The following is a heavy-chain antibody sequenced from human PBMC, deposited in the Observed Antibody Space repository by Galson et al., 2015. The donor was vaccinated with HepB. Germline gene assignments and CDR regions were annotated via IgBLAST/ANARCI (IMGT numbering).Heavy chain of an antibody. D-gene: IGHD3-10*01. V-gene: IGHV3-30*18. CDR3: AKLEGGSFGYYFDY. CDR1: GVTFSSYG. Sequence: SLRLSCAASGVTFSSYGMLWARQAPGKGLVGVAVISYDGSNKYYADSVKGRFTISRDNSKNTLYLQMNSLRAEDTAVYYCAKLEGGSFGYYFDYWGQGTLVTVSS. CDR2: ISYDGSNK. J-gene: IGHJ4*02.